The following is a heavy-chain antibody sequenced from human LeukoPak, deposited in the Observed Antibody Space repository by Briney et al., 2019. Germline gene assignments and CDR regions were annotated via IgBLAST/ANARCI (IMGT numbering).Heavy chain of an antibody. CDR1: GFSLDGYD. J-gene: IGHJ2*01. CDR2: VSWNSGNI. Sequence: GRSLRLSCAASGFSLDGYDIHWVRQAPGKGLEWVSGVSWNSGNIGYADSVKGRFTISRDNAKNSLYLQMNSLRAEDTALYYCTKNTFDSSGSYRYFDLWGRGTLVTVSS. V-gene: IGHV3-9*01. D-gene: IGHD3-22*01. CDR3: TKNTFDSSGSYRYFDL.